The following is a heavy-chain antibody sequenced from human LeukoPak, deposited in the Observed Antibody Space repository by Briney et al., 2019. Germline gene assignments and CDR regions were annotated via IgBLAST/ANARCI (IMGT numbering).Heavy chain of an antibody. Sequence: ASVTVSCKASGYTFSSYVFSWVRQAPGQGREWMGWISAYNGNTNYAQKLQGRLTMTADTSTRTAYMDLRSLRSDDTAVYYCATTRSLAVAGALDYWGQGTLVTVSS. CDR3: ATTRSLAVAGALDY. D-gene: IGHD6-19*01. V-gene: IGHV1-18*01. J-gene: IGHJ4*02. CDR2: ISAYNGNT. CDR1: GYTFSSYV.